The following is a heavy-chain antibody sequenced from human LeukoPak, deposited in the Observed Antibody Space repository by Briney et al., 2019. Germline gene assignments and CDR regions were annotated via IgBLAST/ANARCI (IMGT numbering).Heavy chain of an antibody. CDR1: GFTFSSDW. D-gene: IGHD3-22*01. V-gene: IGHV3-7*01. CDR2: INPDGSEK. CDR3: ARERYYDSSGLLLY. J-gene: IGHJ4*02. Sequence: PGGSLRLSCAVSGFTFSSDWMIWVRQAPGKGLEWVANINPDGSEKNYVDSVRGRFTISRDNAKNSLDLQMNSLRVEDTAVYYCARERYYDSSGLLLYWGQGTLVTVSS.